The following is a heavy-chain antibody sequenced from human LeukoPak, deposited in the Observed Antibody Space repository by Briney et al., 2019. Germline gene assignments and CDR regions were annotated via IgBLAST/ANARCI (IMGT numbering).Heavy chain of an antibody. CDR2: ISYDGSNK. V-gene: IGHV3-30-3*01. CDR1: GFTFSSYA. D-gene: IGHD6-13*01. CDR3: ARDIEITSIAAADY. Sequence: GGSLRLSCAASGFTFSSYAMHWVRRAPGKGLEWVAGISYDGSNKYYADSVKGRFTISRDNSKNTLYLQMNSLRAEDTAVYYCARDIEITSIAAADYWGQGTLVTVSS. J-gene: IGHJ4*02.